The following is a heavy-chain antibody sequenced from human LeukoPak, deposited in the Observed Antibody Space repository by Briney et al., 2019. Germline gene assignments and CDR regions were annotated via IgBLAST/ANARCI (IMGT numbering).Heavy chain of an antibody. CDR2: INHSGAT. CDR3: ARGSIAARLGNF. V-gene: IGHV4-34*01. Sequence: SESLSLTCAVYGGSFSGYYWSWIRQPPGKGLEWIGEINHSGATNYTPSLKSRVTMSLDTSKNQFSLKLTSVTAADTAVYYCARGSIAARLGNFWGQGTLVTVSS. D-gene: IGHD6-6*01. J-gene: IGHJ4*02. CDR1: GGSFSGYY.